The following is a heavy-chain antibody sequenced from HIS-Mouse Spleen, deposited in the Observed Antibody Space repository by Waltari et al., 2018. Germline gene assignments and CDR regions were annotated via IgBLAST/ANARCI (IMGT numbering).Heavy chain of an antibody. Sequence: QVQLVQSGAEVKKPGASVKVSCKASGYTFTGYYMHWVRQAPGQGLEWMGWINPNSGGTNYAQKFQGRVTMTRETSIRTADMELGRLRSDETAVYYCARGKDIVVVVAADAFDIWGQGTMVTVSS. CDR2: INPNSGGT. CDR3: ARGKDIVVVVAADAFDI. J-gene: IGHJ3*02. D-gene: IGHD2-15*01. CDR1: GYTFTGYY. V-gene: IGHV1-2*02.